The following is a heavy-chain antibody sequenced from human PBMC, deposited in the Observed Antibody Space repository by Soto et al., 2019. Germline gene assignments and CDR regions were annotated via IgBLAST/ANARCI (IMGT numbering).Heavy chain of an antibody. V-gene: IGHV3-21*04. Sequence: NPGGSLRLSCAASGFTFSNYSMNWVRQAPGKGLEWVSSISTCSNYIYYTDSVRGRFTISRDNATNSLYLQMNSLRAEDTAVYYCVPSHDYGDYGRNKYYFDYWGQGTLVTVSS. CDR1: GFTFSNYS. D-gene: IGHD4-17*01. CDR2: ISTCSNYI. J-gene: IGHJ4*02. CDR3: VPSHDYGDYGRNKYYFDY.